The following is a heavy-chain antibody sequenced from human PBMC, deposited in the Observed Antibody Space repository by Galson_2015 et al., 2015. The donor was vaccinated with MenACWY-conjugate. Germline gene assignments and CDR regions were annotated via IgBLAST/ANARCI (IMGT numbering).Heavy chain of an antibody. CDR1: GFTFSSYW. CDR2: INSDGSST. V-gene: IGHV3-74*01. J-gene: IGHJ6*03. Sequence: SLRLSCAASGFTFSSYWMHWVRQAPGKGLVWVSLINSDGSSTSYADSVKGRFTISRDNAKNTLYLQMNSLRAEDTAVYYCAVYCSSTRCYGASGGWSTYYMDVWGKGTTVTVSS. CDR3: AVYCSSTRCYGASGGWSTYYMDV. D-gene: IGHD2-2*01.